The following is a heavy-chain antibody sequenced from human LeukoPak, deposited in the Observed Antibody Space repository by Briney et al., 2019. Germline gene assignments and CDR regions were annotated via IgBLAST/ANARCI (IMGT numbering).Heavy chain of an antibody. CDR1: GYTFTDFY. D-gene: IGHD3-10*01. CDR2: VNLNSGGT. Sequence: ASVKVSCKTSGYTFTDFYMHWVRQAPGQGLEWMGWVNLNSGGTNFAQKFQGRVSMTRDTSISTAYMQLSRLRFDDTAVYYCARSSYYGSGSYRAVYDFWGQGTLVTVSP. CDR3: ARSSYYGSGSYRAVYDF. J-gene: IGHJ4*02. V-gene: IGHV1-2*02.